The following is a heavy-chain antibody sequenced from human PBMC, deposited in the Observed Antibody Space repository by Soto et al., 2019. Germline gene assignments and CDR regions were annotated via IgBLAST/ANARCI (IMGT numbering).Heavy chain of an antibody. CDR3: TTPGIFGVVRSPAFDI. V-gene: IGHV3-15*01. CDR1: GFTFSNAW. CDR2: IKSKTDGGTT. Sequence: GGSLRLSCAASGFTFSNAWMSWVRQAPGKGLEWVGRIKSKTDGGTTDYAAPVKGRFTISRDDSKNTLYLQMNSLKTEDTAVYYCTTPGIFGVVRSPAFDIWGQGTMVTVSS. D-gene: IGHD3-3*01. J-gene: IGHJ3*02.